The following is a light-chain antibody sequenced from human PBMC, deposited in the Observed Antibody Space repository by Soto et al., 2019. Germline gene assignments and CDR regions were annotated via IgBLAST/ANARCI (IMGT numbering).Light chain of an antibody. J-gene: IGLJ2*01. Sequence: QAVVTQEPSLTVSPGGTVTLTCASSTGAVTSANCPNWIQQKPGQPPRALIYSTSTRHSWTPARFSGSLLGGKAALTLSSVQPEDEAEYYCLLYYGGAYVLFGGGTKLTVL. CDR3: LLYYGGAYVL. CDR1: TGAVTSANC. CDR2: STS. V-gene: IGLV7-43*01.